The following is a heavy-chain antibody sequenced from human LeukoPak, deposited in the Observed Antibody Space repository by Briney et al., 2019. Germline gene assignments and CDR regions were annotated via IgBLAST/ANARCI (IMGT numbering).Heavy chain of an antibody. Sequence: SETLSLTCTVSGGSISSYYWSWIRQPAGKGLEWIGRIYTSGSTNYNPSLKSRVTMSVDKSKNQFSLKLSSVTAADTAVYYCARGPSIAAAYNWFDPWGQGTLVTVSS. V-gene: IGHV4-4*07. CDR3: ARGPSIAAAYNWFDP. CDR1: GGSISSYY. CDR2: IYTSGST. J-gene: IGHJ5*02. D-gene: IGHD6-13*01.